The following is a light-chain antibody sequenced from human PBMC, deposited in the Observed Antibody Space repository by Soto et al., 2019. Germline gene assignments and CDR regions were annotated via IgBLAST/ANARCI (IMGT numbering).Light chain of an antibody. J-gene: IGLJ3*02. CDR2: NNN. Sequence: QLVLTQPPSVSGAPGQRVTISCTGSISNIGAGYDVHWYQQLPGTAPKLLIYNNNNRPSGVPDRFSGSKSGTSASLAITGLQAEEEADDYCQSYDSSLSGSVFGGGTKLTVL. V-gene: IGLV1-40*01. CDR3: QSYDSSLSGSV. CDR1: ISNIGAGYD.